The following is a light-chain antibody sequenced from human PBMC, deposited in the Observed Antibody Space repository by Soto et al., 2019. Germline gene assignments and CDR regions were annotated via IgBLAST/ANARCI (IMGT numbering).Light chain of an antibody. J-gene: IGKJ1*01. Sequence: DIQMTQSPSSVSASVGDRVTIAGRASQGISSWLAWYQQKPGKAPKLLIYDASSLETGVPSRFSGSGSGTEFTLTISSLQPDDFATYYCQQYHSYPWTFGQGTKVDIK. V-gene: IGKV1-5*01. CDR1: QGISSW. CDR2: DAS. CDR3: QQYHSYPWT.